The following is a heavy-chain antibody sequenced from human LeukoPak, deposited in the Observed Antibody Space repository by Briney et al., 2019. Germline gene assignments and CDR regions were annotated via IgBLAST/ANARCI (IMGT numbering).Heavy chain of an antibody. J-gene: IGHJ3*02. CDR3: ARDLRITMIVVVTHAFDI. CDR2: ISAYNGNT. V-gene: IGHV1-18*01. CDR1: GYTFTSYG. Sequence: EASVKVSCKASGYTFTSYGISWVRQAPGQGLEWMGWISAYNGNTNYAQKLQGRVTMTTDTSTSTAYMELRSLRSDDTAVYYCARDLRITMIVVVTHAFDIWGQGTMVTVSS. D-gene: IGHD3-22*01.